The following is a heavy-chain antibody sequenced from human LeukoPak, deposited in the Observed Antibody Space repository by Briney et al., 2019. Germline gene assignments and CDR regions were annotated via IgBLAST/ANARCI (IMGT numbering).Heavy chain of an antibody. J-gene: IGHJ4*02. CDR2: IWYDGSNK. CDR1: GFTFSSYG. V-gene: IGHV3-33*01. Sequence: GGSLRLSCAASGFTFSSYGIHWVRQAPGKGLEWVAVIWYDGSNKYYADSVKGRFTISRDNAKNSLYLQMNSLRAEDTAVYYCARETTGSYDYVWGSYRFFDYWGQGTLVTVSS. D-gene: IGHD3-16*02. CDR3: ARETTGSYDYVWGSYRFFDY.